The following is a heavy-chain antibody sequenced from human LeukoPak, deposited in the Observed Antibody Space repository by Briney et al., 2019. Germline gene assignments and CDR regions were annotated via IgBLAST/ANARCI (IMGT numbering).Heavy chain of an antibody. CDR1: GGSISSSSYY. V-gene: IGHV4-39*07. Sequence: PSETLSLTCTVSGGSISSSSYYWGWIRQPPGKGLEWIGSIYYSGSANYNPSLKSRVTMSVDTSKNQFSLKLSSVTAADTAVYYCARGDVGEYYDFWSGQNWFDPWGQGTLVTVSS. CDR3: ARGDVGEYYDFWSGQNWFDP. J-gene: IGHJ5*02. CDR2: IYYSGSA. D-gene: IGHD3-3*01.